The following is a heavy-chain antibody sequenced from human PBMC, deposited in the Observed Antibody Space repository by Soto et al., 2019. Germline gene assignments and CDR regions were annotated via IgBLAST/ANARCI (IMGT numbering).Heavy chain of an antibody. Sequence: SETLSLTCTVSGGSIRSSSYYWGWIRQPPGKGLEWIGSIYYSGSTYYNPSLKSRVTISVDTSKNQFSLKLSSVTAADTAVYYCARGHGDYYYYYGMDVWGQGTTVT. CDR3: ARGHGDYYYYYGMDV. CDR2: IYYSGST. D-gene: IGHD3-10*01. J-gene: IGHJ6*02. V-gene: IGHV4-39*01. CDR1: GGSIRSSSYY.